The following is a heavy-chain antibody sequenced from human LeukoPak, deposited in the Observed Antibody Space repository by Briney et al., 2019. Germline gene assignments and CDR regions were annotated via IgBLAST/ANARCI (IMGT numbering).Heavy chain of an antibody. V-gene: IGHV1-2*02. CDR1: GYTFTGYY. CDR3: ARDYVPYDAFDI. D-gene: IGHD3-16*01. Sequence: ASVKVSCKASGYTFTGYYMHWVRRAPGQGLEWMGWINPNSGGTNYAQKFQGRVTMTRDTSISTAYMELSRLRSDDTAVYYCARDYVPYDAFDIWGQGTMVTVSS. J-gene: IGHJ3*02. CDR2: INPNSGGT.